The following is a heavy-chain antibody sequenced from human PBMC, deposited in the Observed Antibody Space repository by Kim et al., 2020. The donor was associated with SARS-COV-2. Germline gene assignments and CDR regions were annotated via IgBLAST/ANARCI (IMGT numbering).Heavy chain of an antibody. D-gene: IGHD3-22*01. Sequence: GGSLRLSCAASGFTFSSYAMHWVRQAPGKGLEWVAVISYDGSNKYYADSVKGRFTISRDNSKNTLYLQMNSLRAEDTAVYYCASDSDYYDSSGYTFSTLYGMDVWGQGTTVTVSS. CDR3: ASDSDYYDSSGYTFSTLYGMDV. V-gene: IGHV3-30*04. CDR2: ISYDGSNK. CDR1: GFTFSSYA. J-gene: IGHJ6*02.